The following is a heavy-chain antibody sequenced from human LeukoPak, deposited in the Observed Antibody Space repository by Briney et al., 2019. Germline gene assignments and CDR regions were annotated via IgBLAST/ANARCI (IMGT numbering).Heavy chain of an antibody. Sequence: PGGSLRLSCAASGFTFSTYGMHWVRQAPGKGLEWVAFIRYDGSNKYYADSVKGRFTISRDNSKNTLYLQMNSLRAEDTAVYFCARDRHGSAVYNFDYWGQGTLVAVSS. V-gene: IGHV3-30*02. CDR1: GFTFSTYG. CDR2: IRYDGSNK. J-gene: IGHJ4*02. D-gene: IGHD5/OR15-5a*01. CDR3: ARDRHGSAVYNFDY.